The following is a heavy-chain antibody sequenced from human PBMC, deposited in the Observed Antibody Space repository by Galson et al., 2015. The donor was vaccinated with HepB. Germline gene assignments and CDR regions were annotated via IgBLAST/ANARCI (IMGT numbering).Heavy chain of an antibody. D-gene: IGHD6-6*01. J-gene: IGHJ4*02. CDR3: ARDLSARLDY. V-gene: IGHV6-1*01. Sequence: CAISGDSVSSSSAAWNWIRQTPSRGLEWLGRTYYRSKWYNDYAVSVRSRITINPDTSKNQFSLQLTSVTPEDTAVYYCARDLSARLDYWARGTLVTVSS. CDR1: GDSVSSSSAA. CDR2: TYYRSKWYN.